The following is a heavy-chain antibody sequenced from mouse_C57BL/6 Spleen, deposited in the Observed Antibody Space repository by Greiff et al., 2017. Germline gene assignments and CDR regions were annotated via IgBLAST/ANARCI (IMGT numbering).Heavy chain of an antibody. J-gene: IGHJ3*01. CDR1: GFNIKDYY. CDR3: ARNGVGFSWFAY. CDR2: IDPEDGET. Sequence: VQLQQSGAELVKPGASVKLSCTASGFNIKDYYMHWVKQRTEQGLEWIGRIDPEDGETKYAPQFQGKATITADTSSTTAYLQLSSLTSEDTAVYYCARNGVGFSWFAYWGQGTLVTVSA. V-gene: IGHV14-2*01.